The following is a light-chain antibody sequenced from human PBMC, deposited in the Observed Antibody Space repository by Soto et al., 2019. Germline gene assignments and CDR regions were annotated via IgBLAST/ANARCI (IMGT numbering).Light chain of an antibody. CDR2: GAS. J-gene: IGKJ2*01. V-gene: IGKV3-15*01. CDR1: QSVSSN. CDR3: QQYNNWPPFT. Sequence: EIVMTQSPATLSVSPGERATFFCRASQSVSSNLAWYQQKPGQAPRLLIYGASTRATGIPARFSGSGSGTEFTLTISSLQSEDFAVYYCQQYNNWPPFTFGQGTKLEIK.